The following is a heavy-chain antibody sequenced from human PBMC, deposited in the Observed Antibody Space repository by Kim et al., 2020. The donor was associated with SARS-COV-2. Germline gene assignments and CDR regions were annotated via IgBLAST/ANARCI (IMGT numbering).Heavy chain of an antibody. J-gene: IGHJ3*02. CDR1: GGSISSGGYY. V-gene: IGHV4-31*03. CDR3: ARVHTMRTYYDYVWGSSRSLNAFDI. Sequence: SQTLSLTCTVSGGSISSGGYYWSWIRQHPGKGLEWIGYIYYSGSTYYNPSLKSRVTISVDTSKNQFSLKLSSVTAADTAVYYCARVHTMRTYYDYVWGSSRSLNAFDIWGQGTMVTVSS. D-gene: IGHD3-16*01. CDR2: IYYSGST.